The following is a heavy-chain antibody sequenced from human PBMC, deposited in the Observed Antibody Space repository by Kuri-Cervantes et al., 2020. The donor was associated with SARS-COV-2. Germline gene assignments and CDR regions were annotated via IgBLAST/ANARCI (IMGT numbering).Heavy chain of an antibody. Sequence: GGSLRLSCAASGFTFSSYSMNWVRQAPGKGLEWVSSIRSRSSYKYYADSVKGRFTISRDNAKNSVYLQMNSLRAEDTAVYYCARDSVRYYYDSSGHYPPRDYYYYGMDVWGQGTTVTVSS. V-gene: IGHV3-21*01. CDR1: GFTFSSYS. CDR2: IRSRSSYK. D-gene: IGHD3-22*01. J-gene: IGHJ6*02. CDR3: ARDSVRYYYDSSGHYPPRDYYYYGMDV.